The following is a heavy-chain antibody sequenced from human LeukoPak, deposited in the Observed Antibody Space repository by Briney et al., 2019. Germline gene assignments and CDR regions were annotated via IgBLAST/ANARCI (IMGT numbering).Heavy chain of an antibody. D-gene: IGHD3-10*01. Sequence: GGSLRLSCAASGFTFSSYAMSWVRQAPGKGLEWVSAISGSGGSTYYADSVKGRFTISRDNSKNTLYLQMNSLRAENTAVYYCAKAFGFGELSFTYWGQGTLVTVSS. CDR2: ISGSGGST. CDR1: GFTFSSYA. V-gene: IGHV3-23*01. CDR3: AKAFGFGELSFTY. J-gene: IGHJ4*02.